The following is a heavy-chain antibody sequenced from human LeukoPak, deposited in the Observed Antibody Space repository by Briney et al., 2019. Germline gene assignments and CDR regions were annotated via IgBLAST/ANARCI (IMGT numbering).Heavy chain of an antibody. Sequence: GGSLRLSCAASGFTFSSYSMNWVRQAPGKGLEWVSSISSSSSFVYYADSVKGRFTISRDNAKNSLYLQMNSLRAEDTAVYYCARVDVGATGPNDYWGQGTLVTVSS. V-gene: IGHV3-21*01. J-gene: IGHJ4*02. CDR1: GFTFSSYS. CDR3: ARVDVGATGPNDY. CDR2: ISSSSSFV. D-gene: IGHD1-26*01.